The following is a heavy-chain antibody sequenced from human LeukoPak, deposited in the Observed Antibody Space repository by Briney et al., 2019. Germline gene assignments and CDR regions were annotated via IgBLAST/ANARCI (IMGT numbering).Heavy chain of an antibody. V-gene: IGHV4-39*01. Sequence: PSETLSLTCTVSGASISNSNYYSGWIRQPPGKGLEWIGTVYYTGSTDYNPSLRSRVTISVDTSKNQFSLRLSSVTVADTAVYYCARHIIAPPGYYGMDVWGQGTTVAVSS. CDR2: VYYTGST. J-gene: IGHJ6*02. CDR3: ARHIIAPPGYYGMDV. CDR1: GASISNSNYY. D-gene: IGHD6-13*01.